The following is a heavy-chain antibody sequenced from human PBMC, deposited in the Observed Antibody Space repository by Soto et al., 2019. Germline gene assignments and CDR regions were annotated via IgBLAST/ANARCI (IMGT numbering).Heavy chain of an antibody. CDR3: ARGFFGAVYAADFDH. Sequence: GGSLRLSCAASGFTFSTYGMHWVRQAPGKGLEYVAGVRHDGGAEYYVSSVRGRFTISRDNYRKILSLQMNSLRPEDTAVYYCARGFFGAVYAADFDHWGQGTPVTVSS. CDR1: GFTFSTYG. D-gene: IGHD3-3*01. V-gene: IGHV3-33*01. CDR2: VRHDGGAE. J-gene: IGHJ4*02.